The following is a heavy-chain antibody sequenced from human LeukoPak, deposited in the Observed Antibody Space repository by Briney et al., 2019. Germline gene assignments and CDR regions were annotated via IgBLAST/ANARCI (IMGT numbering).Heavy chain of an antibody. D-gene: IGHD2-8*01. CDR1: GGSISSGGYY. J-gene: IGHJ6*02. CDR2: IYYSGST. CDR3: ARVLIRYYYYGMDV. Sequence: SETLSLTCTVSGGSISSGGYYWSWIRQHPGKGLEWIGYIYYSGSTYYNPSLKSRVTISVDTSKNQFSLKLSSVTAADTAVYYCARVLIRYYYYGMDVWGQGTTVTVSS. V-gene: IGHV4-31*03.